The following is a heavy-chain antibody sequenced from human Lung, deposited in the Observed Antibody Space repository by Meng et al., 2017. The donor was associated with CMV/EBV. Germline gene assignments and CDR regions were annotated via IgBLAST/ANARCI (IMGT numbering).Heavy chain of an antibody. CDR1: GYTFTAHY. CDR2: IHPHRGDT. Sequence: SXXVSCNASGYTFTAHYFHWVRQAPGQGLEWMGWIHPHRGDTNYAQQFQGRVTLTRDTSINTGYMELTRLTSDDTAVYYCARDNNWGPDYWGQGTLVTVSS. J-gene: IGHJ4*02. D-gene: IGHD7-27*01. V-gene: IGHV1-2*02. CDR3: ARDNNWGPDY.